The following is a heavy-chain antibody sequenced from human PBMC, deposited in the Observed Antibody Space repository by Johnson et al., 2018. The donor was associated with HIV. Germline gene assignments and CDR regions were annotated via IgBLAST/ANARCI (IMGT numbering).Heavy chain of an antibody. D-gene: IGHD1-26*01. J-gene: IGHJ3*02. CDR3: ARGWVGATLRAFDI. Sequence: MQLVESGGGVVRPGGSLRLSCAASGFTFDDYGLSWVRQAPGKGLEWVSGINWNGGSTGYVASVEGRFTISRDNAKNSLYLQMKSLKVEDTALYYCARGWVGATLRAFDIWGQGTTVTVSS. V-gene: IGHV3-20*04. CDR1: GFTFDDYG. CDR2: INWNGGST.